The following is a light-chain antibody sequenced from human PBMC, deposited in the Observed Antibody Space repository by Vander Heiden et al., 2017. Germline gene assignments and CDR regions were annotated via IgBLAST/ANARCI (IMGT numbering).Light chain of an antibody. CDR1: SSDVGHYNY. Sequence: QSALTQPASVSGSPGQSITISCTGTSSDVGHYNYVSWYQQHPGKAPKLMIYEVSNRPSGVSNRFSGSKSGNTASLTISGLQTEDEGDYYCSSYTSSSTVVFGGGTKLTVL. J-gene: IGLJ2*01. CDR2: EVS. CDR3: SSYTSSSTVV. V-gene: IGLV2-14*01.